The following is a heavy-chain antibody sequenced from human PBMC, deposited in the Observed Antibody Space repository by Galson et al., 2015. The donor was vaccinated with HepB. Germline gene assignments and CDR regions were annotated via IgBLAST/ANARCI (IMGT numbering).Heavy chain of an antibody. J-gene: IGHJ4*02. CDR1: GFRFSSFA. CDR2: IPYDGSHT. Sequence: SLRLSCAASGFRFSSFAMHWVRQAPGRGLEWVAVIPYDGSHTYYADSVKGRFTISRDNSKNTLFLQMNSLRAEDTAVYYCARDSGSGYNYTPFDYRGQGTLVTVSS. CDR3: ARDSGSGYNYTPFDY. V-gene: IGHV3-30-3*01. D-gene: IGHD5-24*01.